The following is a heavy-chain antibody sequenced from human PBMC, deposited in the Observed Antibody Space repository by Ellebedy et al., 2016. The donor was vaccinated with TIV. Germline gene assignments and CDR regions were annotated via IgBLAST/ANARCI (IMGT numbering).Heavy chain of an antibody. CDR2: ISSSGSTI. J-gene: IGHJ4*02. D-gene: IGHD3-9*01. V-gene: IGHV3-11*04. CDR1: GFTFSDYY. CDR3: ARDRMTNYYIYYFDW. Sequence: GGSLRLSCAASGFTFSDYYMSWIRQAPGKGLEWVSYISSSGSTIYYADSVKGRFTISRDNAKNSLYLQMNSLRDEDTAVYYCARDRMTNYYIYYFDWWGQGTLVTVSS.